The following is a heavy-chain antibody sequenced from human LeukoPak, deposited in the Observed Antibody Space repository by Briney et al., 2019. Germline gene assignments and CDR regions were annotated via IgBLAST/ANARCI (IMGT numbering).Heavy chain of an antibody. Sequence: ASVTVSCKSSGYTFTSYGITRVRQAPGQGLEWMGWISTYNGNTSNAQNLQGRVTMPTDTSTSTAYMELKSLRSDDTAVYYCARGRVSTSRYWGQGTLVTVSS. D-gene: IGHD2-8*01. V-gene: IGHV1-18*01. CDR3: ARGRVSTSRY. CDR2: ISTYNGNT. J-gene: IGHJ4*02. CDR1: GYTFTSYG.